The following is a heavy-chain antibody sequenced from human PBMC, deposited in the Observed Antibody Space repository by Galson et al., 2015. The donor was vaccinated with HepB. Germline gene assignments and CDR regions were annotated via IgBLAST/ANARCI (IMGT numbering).Heavy chain of an antibody. CDR1: GGTFSSYA. CDR2: IIPIFGTA. V-gene: IGHV1-69*13. Sequence: SVKVSCKASGGTFSSYAISWVRQAPGQGLEWMGGIIPIFGTANYAQKFQGRVTITADESTSTAYMELSSLRSEDTAVYYCARDEVAGYYYGSGSLRNPFFDIWGQGTMVTVSS. J-gene: IGHJ3*02. D-gene: IGHD3-10*01. CDR3: ARDEVAGYYYGSGSLRNPFFDI.